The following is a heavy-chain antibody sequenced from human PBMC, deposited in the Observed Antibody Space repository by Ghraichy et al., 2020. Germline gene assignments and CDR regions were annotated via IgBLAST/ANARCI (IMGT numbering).Heavy chain of an antibody. V-gene: IGHV3-23*01. J-gene: IGHJ4*02. CDR2: INCGDGGGT. CDR3: AKQGGTTCYSGFDY. Sequence: GGSLRLSCAASGFSFSTYAMGWVRQAPGKGLDWVSTINCGDGGGTYYADSVKGRFIISRDYSKNTLYLQMSGLSAEDTAKYYCAKQGGTTCYSGFDYWGQGALVTISS. D-gene: IGHD1-26*01. CDR1: GFSFSTYA.